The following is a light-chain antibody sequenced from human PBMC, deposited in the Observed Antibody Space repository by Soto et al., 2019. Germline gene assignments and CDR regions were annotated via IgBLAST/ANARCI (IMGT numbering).Light chain of an antibody. Sequence: EIVVTQSPATLSLSPGERATLSCRASQSISTYLAWYQQKPGQAPRLLIYDASNRATGIPARFSGSGSGTDFTLTISCLEPEDFQVYYCQQRSPLPLTFGGGTQVEIK. CDR1: QSISTY. V-gene: IGKV3-11*01. CDR3: QQRSPLPLT. CDR2: DAS. J-gene: IGKJ4*01.